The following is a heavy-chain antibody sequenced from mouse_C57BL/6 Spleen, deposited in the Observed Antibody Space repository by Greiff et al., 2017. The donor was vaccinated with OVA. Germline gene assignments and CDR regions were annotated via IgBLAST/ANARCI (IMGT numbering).Heavy chain of an antibody. CDR1: GYSITSGYY. CDR3: ARGGITTEAY. V-gene: IGHV3-6*01. Sequence: ESGPGLVKPSQSLSLTCSVTGYSITSGYYWNWIRQFPGNKLEWMGYISYDGSNNYNPSLKNRISITRDTSKNQFFLKLNSVTTEDTATYYCARGGITTEAYWGQGTLVTVSA. J-gene: IGHJ3*01. D-gene: IGHD1-1*01. CDR2: ISYDGSN.